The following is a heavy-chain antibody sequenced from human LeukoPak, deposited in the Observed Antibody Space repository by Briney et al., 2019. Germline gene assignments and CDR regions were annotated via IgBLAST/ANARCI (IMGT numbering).Heavy chain of an antibody. V-gene: IGHV4-30-2*01. CDR3: ARDRYYDFWSGYPDYYYYGMDV. Sequence: PSQTLSLTCAVSGGSISSGGYYWSWIRQPPGKGLEWIGYIYHSGSAYYNPSRKSRVTISVDRSNNQFSLKLSSVTAADTAVYYCARDRYYDFWSGYPDYYYYGMDVWGQGTTVTVSS. J-gene: IGHJ6*02. CDR1: GGSISSGGYY. D-gene: IGHD3-3*01. CDR2: IYHSGSA.